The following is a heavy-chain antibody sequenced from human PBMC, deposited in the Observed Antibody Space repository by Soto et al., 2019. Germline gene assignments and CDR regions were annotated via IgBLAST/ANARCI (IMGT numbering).Heavy chain of an antibody. CDR1: GGSVSSGSYY. CDR3: ATRESRMGGYPFDY. CDR2: IYYSGST. D-gene: IGHD5-12*01. V-gene: IGHV4-61*01. Sequence: PSETLSLTCTVSGGSVSSGSYYWSWIRQPPGKGLEWIGYIYYSGSTNYNPSLKSRVTISVDTSKNQFSLKLSSVTAADTAVYYCATRESRMGGYPFDYWGQGTLVTVSS. J-gene: IGHJ4*02.